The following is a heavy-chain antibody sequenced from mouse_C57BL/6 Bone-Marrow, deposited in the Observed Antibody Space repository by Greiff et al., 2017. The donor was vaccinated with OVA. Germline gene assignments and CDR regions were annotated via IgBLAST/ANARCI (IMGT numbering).Heavy chain of an antibody. V-gene: IGHV3-6*01. Sequence: EVKLMESGPGLVKPSQSLSLTCSVTGYSITSGYYWNWIRQFPGNKLEWVDYISYAGSNNYNPSLKNRISITRDTSKNQFFLKLNSVTTEDTATYYCARDGDWDFDYWGQGTTLTVSS. CDR1: GYSITSGYY. CDR2: ISYAGSN. D-gene: IGHD4-1*01. CDR3: ARDGDWDFDY. J-gene: IGHJ2*01.